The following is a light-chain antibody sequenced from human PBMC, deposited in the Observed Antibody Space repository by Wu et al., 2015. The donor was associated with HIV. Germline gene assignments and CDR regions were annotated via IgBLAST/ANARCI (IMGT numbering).Light chain of an antibody. CDR1: QHIDRN. Sequence: EILMTQFPATLSVSPGERATLSCRASQHIDRNLAWYQQRPGQAPRLLIYDAYTRATGIPARFTGSGYGTDFTLTISGLRSDDVAVYFCRQYTNWPPLTFGGGTRVEIK. CDR2: DAY. CDR3: RQYTNWPPLT. V-gene: IGKV3-15*01. J-gene: IGKJ4*01.